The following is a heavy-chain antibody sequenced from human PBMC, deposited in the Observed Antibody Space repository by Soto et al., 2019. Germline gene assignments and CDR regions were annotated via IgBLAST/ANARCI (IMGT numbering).Heavy chain of an antibody. CDR3: ARDSSGLRFLEWLQYYGMDV. V-gene: IGHV1-46*01. CDR1: GYTFTSYY. D-gene: IGHD3-3*01. J-gene: IGHJ6*02. Sequence: ASVKVSCKASGYTFTSYYMHWVRQAPGQGLEWMGIINPSGGSTSYAQKFQGRVTMTRDTSTSTVYMELSSLRSEDTAVYYCARDSSGLRFLEWLQYYGMDVWGQGTTVTVSS. CDR2: INPSGGST.